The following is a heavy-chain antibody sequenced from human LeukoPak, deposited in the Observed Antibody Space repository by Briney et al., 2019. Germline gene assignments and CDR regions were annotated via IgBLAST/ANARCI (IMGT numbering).Heavy chain of an antibody. J-gene: IGHJ5*02. Sequence: GGSLRLSCAASGFTFSSYGMHWVRQAPGKGLEWVAFIRYDGSNKYYADSVKGRFTISRDNSKNTLYLQMNSLRAEDTAVYYCAKDAPTIFGVVILYNWFDPWGQGTLVTVSS. CDR3: AKDAPTIFGVVILYNWFDP. CDR2: IRYDGSNK. CDR1: GFTFSSYG. D-gene: IGHD3-3*01. V-gene: IGHV3-30*02.